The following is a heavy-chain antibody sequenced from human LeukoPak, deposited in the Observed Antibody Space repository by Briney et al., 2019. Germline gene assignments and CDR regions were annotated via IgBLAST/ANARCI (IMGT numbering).Heavy chain of an antibody. D-gene: IGHD3-22*01. V-gene: IGHV3-21*01. CDR2: ISSSGNYI. CDR1: GFTFTSYS. J-gene: IGHJ4*02. Sequence: PGGSLRLSCAASGFTFTSYSMNWVRQAPGKGLEWVSSISSSGNYIYYADSVKGRFTISRDNARNSLYLQMNSLRAEDTAVYYCERGGRGTIIMLVVAALDYWGQGTLVTVSS. CDR3: ERGGRGTIIMLVVAALDY.